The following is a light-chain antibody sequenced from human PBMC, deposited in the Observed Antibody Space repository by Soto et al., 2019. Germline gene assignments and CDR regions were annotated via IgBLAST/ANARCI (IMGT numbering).Light chain of an antibody. Sequence: QSVLTQPASVSGSPGQSITISCTGTSSDVGGYNYVSWYQQHPGKAPKLMIYDVSNRPSGVSNRFSGSKSGNTASLTISGLQAEDEADYYCTSYTSIIPYVFGNGTKVTVL. CDR3: TSYTSIIPYV. CDR2: DVS. J-gene: IGLJ1*01. V-gene: IGLV2-14*01. CDR1: SSDVGGYNY.